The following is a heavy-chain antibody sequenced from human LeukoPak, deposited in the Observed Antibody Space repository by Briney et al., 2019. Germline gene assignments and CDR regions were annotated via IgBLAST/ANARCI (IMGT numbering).Heavy chain of an antibody. Sequence: PGGSLGLSCAASGFTVSSNYMSWVRQAPGKGLEWVSVIYSGGSTYYADSVKGRFTISRDNSKNTLYLQMNSLRAEDTAVYYCSCLTLSFDYWGQGTLVTVSS. CDR2: IYSGGST. CDR3: SCLTLSFDY. CDR1: GFTVSSNY. V-gene: IGHV3-53*01. J-gene: IGHJ4*02. D-gene: IGHD2-2*01.